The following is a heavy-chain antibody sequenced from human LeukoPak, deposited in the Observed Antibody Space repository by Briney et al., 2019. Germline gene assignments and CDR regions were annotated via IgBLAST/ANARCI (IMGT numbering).Heavy chain of an antibody. V-gene: IGHV4-34*01. D-gene: IGHD1-26*01. CDR1: GGSFSGYY. J-gene: IGHJ4*02. Sequence: SETLSLTCAVYGGSFSGYYWSWIRQPPGKGLEWIGEINHSGSTNYNPSLKSRVTISVDTSKNQFSLKLSSVTAADTAVYYCARHVKLLNYFDYWGQGTLVTVSS. CDR3: ARHVKLLNYFDY. CDR2: INHSGST.